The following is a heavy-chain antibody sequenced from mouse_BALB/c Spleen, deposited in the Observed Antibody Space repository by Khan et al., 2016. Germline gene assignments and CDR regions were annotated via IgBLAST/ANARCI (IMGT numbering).Heavy chain of an antibody. D-gene: IGHD1-1*01. J-gene: IGHJ3*01. CDR1: GYSITSGYS. CDR3: AGEYYGWFAY. V-gene: IGHV3-1*02. CDR2: IHYSGST. Sequence: EVQLQESGPDLVKPSQSLSLTCIVTGYSITSGYSWHWIRQFPGNKLEWMGYIHYSGSTNYHPSLKIRISITRYISKNQFFLQLISVTTDDTATYDYAGEYYGWFAYWGQGTMVTVSA.